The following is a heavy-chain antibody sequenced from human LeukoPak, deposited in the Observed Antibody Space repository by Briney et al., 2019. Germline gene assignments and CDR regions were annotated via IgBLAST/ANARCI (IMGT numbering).Heavy chain of an antibody. J-gene: IGHJ4*02. Sequence: GGSLRLSCEASGFTFNSHAMSWVRQAPGMGLEWVSAISGSGAGTYYADSVKGRFTISRDQSKETLYLQMNSLRAEDTAVYFCAKVSLSTANFDYWGRGTLVTVSS. CDR1: GFTFNSHA. CDR3: AKVSLSTANFDY. D-gene: IGHD2/OR15-2a*01. V-gene: IGHV3-23*01. CDR2: ISGSGAGT.